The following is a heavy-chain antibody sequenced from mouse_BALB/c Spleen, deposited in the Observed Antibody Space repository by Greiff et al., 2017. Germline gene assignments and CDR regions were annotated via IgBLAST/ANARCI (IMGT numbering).Heavy chain of an antibody. V-gene: IGHV3-2*02. Sequence: EVQGVESGPGLVKPSQSLSLTCTVTGYSITSDYAWNWIRQFPGNKLEWMGYISYSGSTSYNPSLKSRISITRDTSKNQFFLQLNSVTTEDTATYYCARDDGSSYRFAYWGQGTLVTVSA. D-gene: IGHD1-1*01. CDR2: ISYSGST. J-gene: IGHJ3*01. CDR1: GYSITSDYA. CDR3: ARDDGSSYRFAY.